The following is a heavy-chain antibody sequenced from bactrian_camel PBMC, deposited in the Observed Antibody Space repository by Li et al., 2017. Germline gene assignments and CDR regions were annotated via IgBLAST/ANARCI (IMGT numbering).Heavy chain of an antibody. CDR1: RYSGNSRS. V-gene: IGHV3S53*01. J-gene: IGHJ4*01. CDR3: AATRGPLPVRSAFEEGRYNY. CDR2: ISRDGDI. D-gene: IGHD2*01. Sequence: HVQLVESGGDSVQTGGSLRLSCTVSRYSGNSRSMAWFRQTPGKERQGVARISRDGDITYADDVKGRFTISKDNTKNTLYLQMENLKPEDTATYYCAATRGPLPVRSAFEEGRYNYWGQGTQVTVS.